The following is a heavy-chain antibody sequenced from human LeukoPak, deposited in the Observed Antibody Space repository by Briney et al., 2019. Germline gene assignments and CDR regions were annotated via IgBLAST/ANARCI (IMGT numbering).Heavy chain of an antibody. CDR3: ARKYSSGWVHDWYFDL. CDR1: GGSISSSSYY. D-gene: IGHD6-19*01. J-gene: IGHJ2*01. Sequence: SETLSLTCTVSGGSISSSSYYWGWIRQPRGKGMEWIVSIYYSGSTYYNPSLKSRVTISVDTSKNQFSLKLSSVTAADTAVYYCARKYSSGWVHDWYFDLWGRGTLVTVSS. V-gene: IGHV4-39*01. CDR2: IYYSGST.